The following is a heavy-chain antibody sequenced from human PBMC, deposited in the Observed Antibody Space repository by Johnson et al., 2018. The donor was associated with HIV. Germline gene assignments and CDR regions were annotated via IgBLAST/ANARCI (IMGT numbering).Heavy chain of an antibody. CDR2: IASDGGET. D-gene: IGHD3-3*01. CDR3: ARGGFGDFSGGYDGPHDAFDI. J-gene: IGHJ3*02. CDR1: GFTFRDYA. Sequence: QEQLVESGGGVVQPGRSLRLSCAASGFTFRDYAMHWVRQAPGGGLEWVAVIASDGGETFYPAFVKGRFTISRDNSKNTMYLQIYSLKFEDTAVYFCARGGFGDFSGGYDGPHDAFDIWGQGTEVTVSS. V-gene: IGHV3-30*03.